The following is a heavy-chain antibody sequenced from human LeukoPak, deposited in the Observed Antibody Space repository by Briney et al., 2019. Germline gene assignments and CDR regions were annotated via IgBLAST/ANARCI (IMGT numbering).Heavy chain of an antibody. V-gene: IGHV1-2*02. CDR3: ARTAHSSSSYDY. D-gene: IGHD6-6*01. CDR1: GYTFTGYY. Sequence: RASVKVPCKASGYTFTGYYMHWVRQAPGQWLEWMGWINPNSGGTNYAQKFQGRVTMTRDTSISTAYMELSRLRSDDTAVYYCARTAHSSSSYDYWGQGTLVTVSS. CDR2: INPNSGGT. J-gene: IGHJ4*02.